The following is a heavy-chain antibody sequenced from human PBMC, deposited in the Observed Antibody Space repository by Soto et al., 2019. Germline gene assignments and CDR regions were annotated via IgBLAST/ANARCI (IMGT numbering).Heavy chain of an antibody. J-gene: IGHJ5*02. V-gene: IGHV1-18*01. CDR3: ARVGSLYYYGSGSYPHRFDP. CDR2: ISAYNGNT. Sequence: GASVKVSCKASGGSIRNYAVSWVRQAPGQGLEWMGWISAYNGNTNYAQKLQGRVTMTTDTSTSTAYMELRSLRSDDTAVYCCARVGSLYYYGSGSYPHRFDPWCQGTLVTVSS. CDR1: GGSIRNYA. D-gene: IGHD3-10*01.